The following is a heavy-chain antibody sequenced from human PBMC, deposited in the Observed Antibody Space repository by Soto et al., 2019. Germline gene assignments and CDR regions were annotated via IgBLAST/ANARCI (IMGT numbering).Heavy chain of an antibody. V-gene: IGHV4-34*01. CDR1: GGSFSGYY. CDR2: INHSGST. Sequence: QVQLQQWGAGLLKPSETLSLTCAVYGGSFSGYYWSWIRQPQGKRLEWIGEINHSGSTNYNPSLNSRVTKSVDTSKNQSSLKLSSVTASDTAVYYCAIDYGRSFDYWGQGTLVNVSS. CDR3: AIDYGRSFDY. D-gene: IGHD3-10*01. J-gene: IGHJ4*02.